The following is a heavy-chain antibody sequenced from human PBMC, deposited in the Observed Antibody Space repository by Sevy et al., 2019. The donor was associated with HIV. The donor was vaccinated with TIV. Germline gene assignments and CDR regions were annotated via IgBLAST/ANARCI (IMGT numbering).Heavy chain of an antibody. CDR3: AISVVAATPTNYNWFDP. D-gene: IGHD2-15*01. CDR1: GGTFSSYA. J-gene: IGHJ5*02. Sequence: ASVKVSCKASGGTFSSYAISWVRQAPGQGLEWMGGIIPIFGTANYAQKFQGRVTITADESTSTAYMELSSLRSEDTAMYYCAISVVAATPTNYNWFDPWGQGTLVTVSS. CDR2: IIPIFGTA. V-gene: IGHV1-69*13.